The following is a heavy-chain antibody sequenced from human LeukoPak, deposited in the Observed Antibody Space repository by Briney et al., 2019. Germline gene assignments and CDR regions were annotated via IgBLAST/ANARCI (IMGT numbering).Heavy chain of an antibody. CDR2: IVVGSGNT. CDR3: AASRPGGGSVRIPHY. CDR1: RFTFTSSA. J-gene: IGHJ4*02. Sequence: ASVKVSCKASRFTFTSSAMQWVRQARGQRLEWIGWIVVGSGNTNYAQKFQERVTITRDMSTSTAYMELSSLRSEDTAVYYCAASRPGGGSVRIPHYWGQGTLVTVSS. D-gene: IGHD1-14*01. V-gene: IGHV1-58*02.